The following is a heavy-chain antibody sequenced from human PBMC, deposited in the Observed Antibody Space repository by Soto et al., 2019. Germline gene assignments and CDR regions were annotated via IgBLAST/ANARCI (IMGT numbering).Heavy chain of an antibody. Sequence: QVQLVQSGAEVKKPGASVKVSCKASGYTFTGYYMHWVRQAPGQGLEWMGWINPNSGGTNYAQKFQGWVTMTRDTSISTAYMELSRLRSDDTAVYYCARGVGIVGASPRPLYGMDVWGQGTTVTVSS. CDR3: ARGVGIVGASPRPLYGMDV. D-gene: IGHD1-26*01. CDR2: INPNSGGT. CDR1: GYTFTGYY. V-gene: IGHV1-2*04. J-gene: IGHJ6*02.